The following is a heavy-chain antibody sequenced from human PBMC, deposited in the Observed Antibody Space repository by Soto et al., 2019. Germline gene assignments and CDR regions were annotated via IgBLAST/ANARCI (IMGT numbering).Heavy chain of an antibody. CDR1: GGSMSSGKYY. CDR3: ARGLFPCFGDEWNWFDP. Sequence: SESLSVTCTVPGGSMSSGKYYWSWLRQPPGKGLEWIGYIYYSGSTNYNPSLKSRVTISVDTSKNQFSLKLSSVTAADTAVYYCARGLFPCFGDEWNWFDPWGPGTLVTVSS. V-gene: IGHV4-61*01. J-gene: IGHJ5*02. CDR2: IYYSGST. D-gene: IGHD3-10*01.